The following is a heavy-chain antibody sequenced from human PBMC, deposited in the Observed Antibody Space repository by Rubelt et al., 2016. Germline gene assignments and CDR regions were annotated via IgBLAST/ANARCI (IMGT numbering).Heavy chain of an antibody. CDR2: ISAYNGNT. CDR1: GYTFSTYG. J-gene: IGHJ5*02. CDR3: AGMRGPYSSSGGEFDP. Sequence: QVQLVQSGAEVKKPGASVKVSCKASGYTFSTYGISWVRQAPGQGLEWMGWISAYNGNTDYAQRGPGRVTVTTETSTSTAYMELSSLRSEDTAVYYCAGMRGPYSSSGGEFDPWGQGTLVTVSS. D-gene: IGHD6-13*01. V-gene: IGHV1-18*04.